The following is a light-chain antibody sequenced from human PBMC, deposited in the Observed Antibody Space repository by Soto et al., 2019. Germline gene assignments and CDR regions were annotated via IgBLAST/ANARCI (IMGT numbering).Light chain of an antibody. J-gene: IGLJ1*01. V-gene: IGLV2-8*01. Sequence: QSALTQPPSASGSPGQSVTISCTGTSSDVGGYNYVSWYQQHPGKAPKLVIYEVSKRPSGVPDRFSGSKSGSTASLTVSGLQAEDEADYYCSSYAGSNNFDVFGTGPRSPS. CDR2: EVS. CDR1: SSDVGGYNY. CDR3: SSYAGSNNFDV.